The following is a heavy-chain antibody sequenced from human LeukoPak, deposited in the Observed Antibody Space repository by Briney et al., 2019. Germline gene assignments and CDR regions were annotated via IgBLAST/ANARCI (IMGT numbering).Heavy chain of an antibody. J-gene: IGHJ6*02. CDR1: GGSFSSGGYY. CDR2: LYYSGST. D-gene: IGHD2-21*02. Sequence: SETLSLTCTVSGGSFSSGGYYWIWLRQHPGKGLEWIGNLYYSGSTYDNPSLKSRVTISVDTSKNQFSLKLSSVPAADTAVYYCARDIRVYCGGDCYPTLYYYYGLDVWVQGTTVTVS. CDR3: ARDIRVYCGGDCYPTLYYYYGLDV. V-gene: IGHV4-31*03.